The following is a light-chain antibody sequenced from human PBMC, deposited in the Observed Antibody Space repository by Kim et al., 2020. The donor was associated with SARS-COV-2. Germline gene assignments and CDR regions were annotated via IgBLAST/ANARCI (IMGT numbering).Light chain of an antibody. Sequence: GHWVTISCSGSSSNIGSNIVNWFQQLPGTAPQLLIYTNTKRPSGVPDRFSGSKSGTSASLAISGLQSEDEADYYCASWDDRLNGMVFGGGTQLTVL. CDR2: TNT. J-gene: IGLJ3*02. V-gene: IGLV1-44*01. CDR3: ASWDDRLNGMV. CDR1: SSNIGSNI.